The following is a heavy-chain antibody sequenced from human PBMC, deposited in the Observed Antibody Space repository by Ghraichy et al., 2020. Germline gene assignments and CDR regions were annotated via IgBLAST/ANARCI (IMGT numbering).Heavy chain of an antibody. CDR1: GFAFSNYA. J-gene: IGHJ4*02. Sequence: GESLNISCAASGFAFSNYAMYWVRQAPGKGLEWVALISYDGNDKYYAESVKGRITISRDNFKNTLYVQMNSLRAEDTATFYCATVGGFCRGGACYPVYWGQGTLVTVSS. CDR3: ATVGGFCRGGACYPVY. CDR2: ISYDGNDK. D-gene: IGHD2-15*01. V-gene: IGHV3-30*04.